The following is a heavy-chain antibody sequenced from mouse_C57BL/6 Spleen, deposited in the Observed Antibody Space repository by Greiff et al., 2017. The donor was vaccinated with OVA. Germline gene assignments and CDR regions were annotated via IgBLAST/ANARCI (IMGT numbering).Heavy chain of an antibody. Sequence: EVQLQQSVAELVRPGASVKLSCTASGFNIKNTYMHWVKQRPEQGLEWIGRIDPANGNTKYAPKFQGKATITADTSSNTAYLQLSSLTSEDTAIYYCAQFPYYYGSNWYFDVWGTGTTVTVSS. CDR3: AQFPYYYGSNWYFDV. V-gene: IGHV14-3*01. CDR2: IDPANGNT. D-gene: IGHD1-1*01. J-gene: IGHJ1*03. CDR1: GFNIKNTY.